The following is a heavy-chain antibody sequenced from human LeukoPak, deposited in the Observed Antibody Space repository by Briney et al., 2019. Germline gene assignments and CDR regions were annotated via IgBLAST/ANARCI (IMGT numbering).Heavy chain of an antibody. D-gene: IGHD3-22*01. J-gene: IGHJ4*02. CDR3: ARPDYYDSSGYPLDY. V-gene: IGHV1-2*02. CDR1: GYTFTGYY. Sequence: ASVKVSCKASGYTFTGYYMHWVRHAPGQGLEWMGWINPNSGGTNYAQKFQGRVTMTRDTSISTAYMELSRLRSDDTAVYYCARPDYYDSSGYPLDYWGQGTLVTVSS. CDR2: INPNSGGT.